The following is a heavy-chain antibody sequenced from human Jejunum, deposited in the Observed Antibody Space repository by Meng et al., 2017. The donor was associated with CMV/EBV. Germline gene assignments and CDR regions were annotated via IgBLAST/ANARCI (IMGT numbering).Heavy chain of an antibody. CDR2: IRQDGNTE. CDR1: GFTFSTNG. Sequence: GFTFSTNGRHWDRLATGRGLEWVAFIRQDGNTEYYTDSVKGRFTISRDNSRSTLYLQMNSLSVEDTAVYYCAKDLGASGWFETFASWGQGTLVTVSS. J-gene: IGHJ4*02. V-gene: IGHV3-30*02. CDR3: AKDLGASGWFETFAS. D-gene: IGHD6-19*01.